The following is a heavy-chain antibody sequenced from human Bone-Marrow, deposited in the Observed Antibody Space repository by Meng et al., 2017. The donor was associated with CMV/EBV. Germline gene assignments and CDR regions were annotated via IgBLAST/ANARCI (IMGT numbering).Heavy chain of an antibody. CDR1: GFTFSSYA. V-gene: IGHV3-23*03. J-gene: IGHJ6*02. D-gene: IGHD3-3*01. Sequence: GESLKISCAASGFTFSSYAMSWVRQAPGKGLEWVSVIYSGGSSTYYADSVKGRFTISRDNSKNTLYLQMNSLRAEDTAVYYCARVYYDFWSGYSRGYYYYGMDVWGQGTTVTVSS. CDR2: IYSGGSST. CDR3: ARVYYDFWSGYSRGYYYYGMDV.